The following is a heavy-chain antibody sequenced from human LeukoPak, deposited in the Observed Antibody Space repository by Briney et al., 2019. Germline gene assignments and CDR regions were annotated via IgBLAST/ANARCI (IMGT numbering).Heavy chain of an antibody. J-gene: IGHJ4*02. D-gene: IGHD1-7*01. V-gene: IGHV3-66*01. Sequence: GGPLRLSCAASGFTVSNNYMSWVRQPPGKGLEWVSVIYSGGNTYYADSVKDRFTISRDNSKNTLYLQMNSPRAEDTAVYYCARAYDWNYLYWGQGTLVTVSS. CDR2: IYSGGNT. CDR3: ARAYDWNYLY. CDR1: GFTVSNNY.